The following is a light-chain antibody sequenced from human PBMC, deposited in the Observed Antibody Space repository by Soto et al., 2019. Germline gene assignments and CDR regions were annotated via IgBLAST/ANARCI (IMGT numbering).Light chain of an antibody. CDR1: QGITNY. CDR2: ATS. Sequence: IQMTQSPSAVSASVGDRVTITCRASQGITNYLAWFQQKPGKVPERMIYATSSLQSGVPSRFSGSGSGTEFTLTISSLQPEDSATYYCLQHNVYPWTFGQGTKVEI. V-gene: IGKV1-17*03. CDR3: LQHNVYPWT. J-gene: IGKJ1*01.